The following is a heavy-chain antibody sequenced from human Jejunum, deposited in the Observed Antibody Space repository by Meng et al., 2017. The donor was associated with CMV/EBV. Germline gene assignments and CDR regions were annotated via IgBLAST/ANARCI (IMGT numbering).Heavy chain of an antibody. V-gene: IGHV3-30*04. CDR3: ARDGGGFNSSPFDY. CDR1: GFTFSGHA. J-gene: IGHJ4*02. CDR2: TSYDGNSQ. Sequence: AGFTFSGHARHWVRQAPGKGLEWVAVTSYDGNSQYYTDSVRGRFTISRDNSYNMLFLQMNSLRADDTAVYYCARDGGGFNSSPFDYWGQGTLVTVSS. D-gene: IGHD3-16*01.